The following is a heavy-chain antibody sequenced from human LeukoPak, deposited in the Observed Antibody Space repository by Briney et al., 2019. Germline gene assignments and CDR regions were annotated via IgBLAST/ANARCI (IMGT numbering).Heavy chain of an antibody. D-gene: IGHD3-10*01. V-gene: IGHV1-24*01. CDR2: FDPEDGET. Sequence: GASVKVSCKVSGYTLTELSMHWVRQAPGKGLEWMGGFDPEDGETIYAQKFQGRVTMTEDTSTDTDYMELSSLRSEDTAVYYCATGAMVRGVIITWLDYWGQGTLVTVSS. J-gene: IGHJ4*02. CDR1: GYTLTELS. CDR3: ATGAMVRGVIITWLDY.